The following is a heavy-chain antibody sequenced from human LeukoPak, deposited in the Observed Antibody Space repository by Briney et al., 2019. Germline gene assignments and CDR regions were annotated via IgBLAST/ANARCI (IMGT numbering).Heavy chain of an antibody. CDR2: FFYTGNT. V-gene: IGHV4-30-4*07. D-gene: IGHD1-1*01. CDR3: TRGAGSTTSNDAFDI. J-gene: IGHJ3*02. Sequence: SETLSLTCAVSGGSISSGSYSWGWIRQPPGKGLEWIGYFFYTGNTYYNASLKSRVTISVDTSKNQFSLKVSSVTGADTAVYYCTRGAGSTTSNDAFDIWGQGTMVTVSS. CDR1: GGSISSGSYS.